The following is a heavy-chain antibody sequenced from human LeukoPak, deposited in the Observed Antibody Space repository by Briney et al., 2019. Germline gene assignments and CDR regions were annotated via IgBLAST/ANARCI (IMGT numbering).Heavy chain of an antibody. D-gene: IGHD2-2*01. CDR3: ARVQGYCSSTSCYPDTNFDY. Sequence: ASVKVSCKASGYTFTGYYMHWVRQAPGQGLEWMGWINTNSGGTNYAQKFQGRVTMTRDTSISTAYMELSRLRSDDTAVYYCARVQGYCSSTSCYPDTNFDYWGQGTLVTVSS. V-gene: IGHV1-2*02. J-gene: IGHJ4*02. CDR2: INTNSGGT. CDR1: GYTFTGYY.